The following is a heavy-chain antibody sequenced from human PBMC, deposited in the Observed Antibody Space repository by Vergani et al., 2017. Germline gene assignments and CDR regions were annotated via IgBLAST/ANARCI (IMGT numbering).Heavy chain of an antibody. J-gene: IGHJ6*02. CDR3: ACALGRRPFYYYYGMDV. CDR1: GGTFSSYT. Sequence: QVQLVQSGAEVKKPGSSVKVSCKASGGTFSSYTISWVRQAPGQGLEWMGRFIPILAIATYAQKFQGRVTITADKSTSTAYIELSSLRSEDTAAYYCACALGRRPFYYYYGMDVWGQGTTVTVSS. V-gene: IGHV1-69*02. CDR2: FIPILAIA.